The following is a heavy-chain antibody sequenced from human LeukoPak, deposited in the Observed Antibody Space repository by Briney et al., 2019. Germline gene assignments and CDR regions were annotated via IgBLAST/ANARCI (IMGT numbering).Heavy chain of an antibody. CDR2: IYYSGST. Sequence: SETLSLTCTVSGGSISSSSYYWGWIRQPPGKGLEWIGSIYYSGSTYYNPSLKSRVTISVDTSKNQLSLKLSSVTAADTAVYYCARHHDYDFWSGYYHFDYWGQGTLVTVSS. CDR3: ARHHDYDFWSGYYHFDY. D-gene: IGHD3-3*01. CDR1: GGSISSSSYY. J-gene: IGHJ4*02. V-gene: IGHV4-39*01.